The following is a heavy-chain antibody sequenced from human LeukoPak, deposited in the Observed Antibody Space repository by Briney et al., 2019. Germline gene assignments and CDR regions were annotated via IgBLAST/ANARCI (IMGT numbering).Heavy chain of an antibody. Sequence: SETLSLTCAVYGGSFSGYYLSWIRQSPGKGLEWIGEINHSGSTNYNPSLKSRVTISVDTSKNQFSLKLSSVTAADTAVYYCARGPVVIALYYFDYWGQGTLVTVSS. CDR2: INHSGST. D-gene: IGHD2-21*01. J-gene: IGHJ4*02. V-gene: IGHV4-34*01. CDR3: ARGPVVIALYYFDY. CDR1: GGSFSGYY.